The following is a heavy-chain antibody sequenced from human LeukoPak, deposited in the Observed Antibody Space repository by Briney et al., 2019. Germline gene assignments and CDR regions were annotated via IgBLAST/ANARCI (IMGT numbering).Heavy chain of an antibody. CDR2: IYYSGNT. V-gene: IGHV4-59*01. D-gene: IGHD3-22*01. CDR1: GGTISSYY. CDR3: ARDGDSSGLRDFDL. J-gene: IGHJ2*01. Sequence: SETLSLTCTVSGGTISSYYWSWIRQPPGKGLEWIGYIYYSGNTNYNPSLKSRVSISIDTSKNQFSLQLSSVTAADTAVYYCARDGDSSGLRDFDLWGRGTLVTVSA.